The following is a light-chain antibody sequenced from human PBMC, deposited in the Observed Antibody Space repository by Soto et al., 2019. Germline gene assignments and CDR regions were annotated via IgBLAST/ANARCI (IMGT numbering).Light chain of an antibody. CDR1: SSNIGRNY. CDR3: AAWDDTLRAVV. Sequence: QSVLSQSPSASGTPGQRVSISCSGSSSNIGRNYVYWFQQLPGAAPKLLIYRNNQRPSGVPDGISGSKSGTSASLDISGLRSEDEADYYCAAWDDTLRAVVFGGGTKVTVL. V-gene: IGLV1-47*01. J-gene: IGLJ2*01. CDR2: RNN.